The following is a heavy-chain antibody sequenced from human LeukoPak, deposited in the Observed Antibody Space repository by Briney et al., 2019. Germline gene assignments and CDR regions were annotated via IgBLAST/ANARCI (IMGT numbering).Heavy chain of an antibody. CDR3: AAASLDGYYYGMDV. V-gene: IGHV4-59*06. D-gene: IGHD1-1*01. J-gene: IGHJ6*02. CDR1: GGSISSYY. CDR2: IYYSGST. Sequence: PSETLSLTCTVSGGSISSYYWSWIRQHPGKGLEWIGYIYYSGSTYYNPSLKSRVTISVDTSKNQFSLKLSSVTAADTAVYYCAAASLDGYYYGMDVWGQGTTVTVSS.